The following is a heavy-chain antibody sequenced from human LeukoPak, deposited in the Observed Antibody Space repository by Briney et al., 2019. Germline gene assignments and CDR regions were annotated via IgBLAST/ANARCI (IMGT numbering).Heavy chain of an antibody. J-gene: IGHJ6*03. Sequence: ASVKVSCKASGYTFTSYYIHWVRQAPGQGREWMGIINPSGGSTSYAQKLQGRVTMTRDASTSTLYMELSSQRSEDTAVYYCARGGSSVSYYYMDVWGKGTTVTVSS. V-gene: IGHV1-46*04. CDR1: GYTFTSYY. CDR2: INPSGGST. CDR3: ARGGSSVSYYYMDV. D-gene: IGHD3-10*01.